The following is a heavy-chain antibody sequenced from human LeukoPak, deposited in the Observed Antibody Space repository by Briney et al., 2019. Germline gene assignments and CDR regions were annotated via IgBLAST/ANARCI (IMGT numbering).Heavy chain of an antibody. J-gene: IGHJ4*02. CDR2: IYSGGST. V-gene: IGHV3-53*01. CDR3: ARALYYYDSSFDY. CDR1: GFTVSSNY. Sequence: GGSLRLSCAASGFTVSSNYMNWVRQAPGKGLEWVSVIYSGGSTYYADSVKGRFTISRDNSKNTLYLQMNSLRAEDTAVYYCARALYYYDSSFDYWGQGTLVTVSS. D-gene: IGHD3-22*01.